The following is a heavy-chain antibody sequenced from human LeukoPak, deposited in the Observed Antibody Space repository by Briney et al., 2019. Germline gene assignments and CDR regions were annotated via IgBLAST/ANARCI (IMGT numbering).Heavy chain of an antibody. CDR1: GGSISGYF. J-gene: IGHJ4*02. Sequence: SETLSLTCTVSGGSISGYFWSWIRQPPGAGLEWIGYIYYNGITDYNPSLKSRITISVDTSKNQFSLKLTSVTATDTAVYYCVRQGRSRTNLYRFDYWGQGTLVTVSS. V-gene: IGHV4-59*08. CDR2: IYYNGIT. D-gene: IGHD3-10*01. CDR3: VRQGRSRTNLYRFDY.